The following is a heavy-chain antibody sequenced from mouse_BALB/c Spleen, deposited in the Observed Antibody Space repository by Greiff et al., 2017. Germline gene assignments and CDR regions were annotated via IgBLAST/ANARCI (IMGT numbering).Heavy chain of an antibody. D-gene: IGHD1-1*01. J-gene: IGHJ4*01. CDR2: ISTYYGDA. Sequence: VQGVESGAELVRPGVSVKISCKGSGYTFTDYAMHWVKQSHAKSLEWIGVISTYYGDASYNQKFKGKATMTVDKSSSTAYMELARLTSEDSAIYYCARPYYGSSYRYAMDYWGQGTSVTVSS. CDR1: GYTFTDYA. CDR3: ARPYYGSSYRYAMDY. V-gene: IGHV1S137*01.